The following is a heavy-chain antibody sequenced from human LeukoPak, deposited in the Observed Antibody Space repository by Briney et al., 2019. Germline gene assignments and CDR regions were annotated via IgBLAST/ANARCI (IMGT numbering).Heavy chain of an antibody. CDR2: IYYSGST. CDR3: ARARISKVFYFDY. V-gene: IGHV4-59*01. J-gene: IGHJ4*02. Sequence: SETLSLTCTVSGGSISGYYLTWIRQPPGKGLEWIGYIYYSGSTNYNPSLKSRVTISVDTSKNQFSLKLSSVTAADTAVYYCARARISKVFYFDYWGQGTLVTVSS. D-gene: IGHD4-11*01. CDR1: GGSISGYY.